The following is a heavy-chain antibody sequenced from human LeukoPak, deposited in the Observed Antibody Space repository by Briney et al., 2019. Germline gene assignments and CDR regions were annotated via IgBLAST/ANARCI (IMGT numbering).Heavy chain of an antibody. CDR2: IRHSGGNT. Sequence: GGSLSFSCAASGFTFSNKALSWVGQAQGKGLEWVSVIRHSGGNTYSADSVKGRFTISRDNSKSTLYLQMNRLRAEDSALYFCARDNWNDVSGAFDVWGQGTVVTVSS. V-gene: IGHV3-23*01. CDR3: ARDNWNDVSGAFDV. CDR1: GFTFSNKA. J-gene: IGHJ3*01. D-gene: IGHD1-1*01.